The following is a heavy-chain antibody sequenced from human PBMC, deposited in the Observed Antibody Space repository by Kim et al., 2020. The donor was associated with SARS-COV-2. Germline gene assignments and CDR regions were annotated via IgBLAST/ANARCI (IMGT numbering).Heavy chain of an antibody. J-gene: IGHJ4*02. CDR2: IIPIFGTA. CDR1: GGTFSSYA. D-gene: IGHD4-4*01. CDR3: ARGGTMTTVTTIFDY. Sequence: SVKVSCKASGGTFSSYAISWVRQAPGQGLEWMGGIIPIFGTANYAQKFQGRVTITADESTSTAYTELSSLRSEDTAVYYCARGGTMTTVTTIFDYWGQGTLVTVSS. V-gene: IGHV1-69*13.